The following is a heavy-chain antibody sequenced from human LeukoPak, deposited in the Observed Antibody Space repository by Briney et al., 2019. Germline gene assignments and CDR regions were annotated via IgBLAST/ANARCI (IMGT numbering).Heavy chain of an antibody. J-gene: IGHJ4*02. CDR3: AATSVAYCSGGSCPEEH. CDR1: GFSVTGNY. CDR2: FYGGGAT. D-gene: IGHD2-15*01. V-gene: IGHV3-53*01. Sequence: GGSLRLSCTASGFSVTGNYMSWVRQAPGKGLEWVSVFYGGGATYHVDSVKGRFTFSRDSSTNTLYLETNNLRADDTAVYYCAATSVAYCSGGSCPEEHWGPGTLVTVSS.